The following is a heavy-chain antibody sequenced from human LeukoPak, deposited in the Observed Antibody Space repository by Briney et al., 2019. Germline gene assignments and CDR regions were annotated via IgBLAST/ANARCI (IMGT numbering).Heavy chain of an antibody. CDR3: ARHIHYYDSSGYSY. Sequence: PSETLSLTCTVSGGAISSSSYYWGWLRQPPGKGLEWIGCIYYSGSTYYNPSVKSRVTISVDPSKNQFSLKLTAVTAPDTAVYYCARHIHYYDSSGYSYWGQGTLVTVSS. CDR1: GGAISSSSYY. V-gene: IGHV4-39*01. CDR2: IYYSGST. J-gene: IGHJ4*02. D-gene: IGHD3-22*01.